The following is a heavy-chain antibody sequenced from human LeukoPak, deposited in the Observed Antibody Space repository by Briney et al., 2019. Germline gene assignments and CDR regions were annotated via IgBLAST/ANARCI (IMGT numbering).Heavy chain of an antibody. D-gene: IGHD6-13*01. Sequence: GGSLRLSCAASGSTFTKYWMTWVRQAPGKGLEWVGNIKQDGSDKNYMDSVKGRSTISRDNTKNSVYLQMNSLRAEDTAVYYCATCLAAAGTFYFDYWGQGTLVTVSS. V-gene: IGHV3-7*03. CDR1: GSTFTKYW. CDR3: ATCLAAAGTFYFDY. J-gene: IGHJ4*02. CDR2: IKQDGSDK.